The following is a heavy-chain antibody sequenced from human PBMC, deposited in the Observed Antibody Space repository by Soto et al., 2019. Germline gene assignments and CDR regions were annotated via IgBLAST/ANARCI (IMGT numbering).Heavy chain of an antibody. CDR3: ARHGHDILTGYINWFDP. CDR2: MYYSGTT. D-gene: IGHD3-9*01. J-gene: IGHJ5*02. CDR1: GTSISSYY. Sequence: PSESLSLTCTVSGTSISSYYWSRIRQPPGKGLEWIAYMYYSGTTNYNPSLKSRVTISVDTSKNQFSLKLSSVTAADTAVYYCARHGHDILTGYINWFDPWGQGNLVTVSS. V-gene: IGHV4-59*08.